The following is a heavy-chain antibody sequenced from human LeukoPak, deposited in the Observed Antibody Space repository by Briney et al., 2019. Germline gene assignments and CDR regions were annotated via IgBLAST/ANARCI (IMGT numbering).Heavy chain of an antibody. D-gene: IGHD1-26*01. CDR2: IYSSSTT. J-gene: IGHJ3*02. V-gene: IGHV3-66*01. CDR3: ARASGIVGGPGGAFDI. CDR1: GFTVSNNY. Sequence: SGGSLRLSCAASGFTVSNNYMSWVRQAPGKGLEWVSVIYSSSTTYYADSVKGRFTISRDNSKNTIYLQMNSLRAEDTAVFYCARASGIVGGPGGAFDIWGQGTMVTVSS.